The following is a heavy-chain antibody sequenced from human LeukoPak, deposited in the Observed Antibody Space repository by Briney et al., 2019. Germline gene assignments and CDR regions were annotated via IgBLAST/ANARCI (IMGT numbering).Heavy chain of an antibody. CDR1: GFTFSSYG. V-gene: IGHV3-33*01. CDR3: ARDLGRFLEWLQV. Sequence: GRSLRLSCAASGFTFSSYGMYWVRQAPGKGLEWVAVIWYDGSNKYYADSVKGRFTISRDNSKNTLYLQMNSLRAEDTAVYYCARDLGRFLEWLQVWGQGTTVTVSS. J-gene: IGHJ6*02. CDR2: IWYDGSNK. D-gene: IGHD3-3*01.